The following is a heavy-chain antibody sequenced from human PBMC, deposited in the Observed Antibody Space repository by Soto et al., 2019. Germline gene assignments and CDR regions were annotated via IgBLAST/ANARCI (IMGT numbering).Heavy chain of an antibody. D-gene: IGHD3-22*01. CDR2: VYHSGTT. Sequence: SETLSLTCTVSGGSISSYDWSWIRQSPGKGPEWIGYVYHSGTTNYNPSLESRVTMSLDTSKNSLYLQMNSLKTEDTAVYYCARGGSGLDSWGQGTPVTVSS. CDR1: GGSISSYD. V-gene: IGHV4-59*12. J-gene: IGHJ4*02. CDR3: ARGGSGLDS.